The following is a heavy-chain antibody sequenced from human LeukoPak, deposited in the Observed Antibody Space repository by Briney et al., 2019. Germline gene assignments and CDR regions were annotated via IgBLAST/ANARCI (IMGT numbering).Heavy chain of an antibody. V-gene: IGHV1-69*05. CDR2: IIPIFGTA. D-gene: IGHD2-15*01. CDR1: GGTFITYV. Sequence: ASVKVSCKASGGTFITYVINWVRQAPGQGLEWMGGIIPIFGTANYTQKFQGRVTITTDESTSTAYMELRSLRSEDTAVYYCARNDLGLCSGASCYSSQFDYWGQGTLVTVSS. J-gene: IGHJ4*02. CDR3: ARNDLGLCSGASCYSSQFDY.